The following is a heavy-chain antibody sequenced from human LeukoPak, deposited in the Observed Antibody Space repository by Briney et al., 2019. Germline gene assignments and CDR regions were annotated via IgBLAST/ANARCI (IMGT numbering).Heavy chain of an antibody. J-gene: IGHJ6*02. V-gene: IGHV4-34*01. CDR1: GGSFSGYY. CDR2: INHSGST. D-gene: IGHD2-2*01. CDR3: ARDRYCSSTSCNRYYYHGMDV. Sequence: SETLSLTCAVYGGSFSGYYWSWIRQPPGKGLEWIGEINHSGSTNYNPSLKSRVTISVDTSKNQFSLKLSSVTAADTAVYYCARDRYCSSTSCNRYYYHGMDVWGQGTTVTVSS.